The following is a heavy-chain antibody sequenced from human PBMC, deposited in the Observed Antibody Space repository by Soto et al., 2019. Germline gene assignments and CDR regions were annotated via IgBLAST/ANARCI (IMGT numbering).Heavy chain of an antibody. CDR2: ISGSGGST. Sequence: GGSLRLSCAASGFTFSSYAMSWVRQAPGKGLEWVSAISGSGGSTYYADSVKGRFTISRDNSKNTLYLQMNSLRAEDTAVYYCAKDLGLNVFSGYDLYFDYWGQGTLVTVSS. V-gene: IGHV3-23*01. D-gene: IGHD5-12*01. CDR3: AKDLGLNVFSGYDLYFDY. CDR1: GFTFSSYA. J-gene: IGHJ4*02.